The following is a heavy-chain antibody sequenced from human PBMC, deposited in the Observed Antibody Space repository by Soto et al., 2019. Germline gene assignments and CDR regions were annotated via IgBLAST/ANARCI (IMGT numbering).Heavy chain of an antibody. CDR3: TKTRRRSSCHDH. D-gene: IGHD6-13*01. J-gene: IGHJ4*02. Sequence: PSETLSLTCTVSGGSISTYYWSWIRQPPGKGLEWIGYINYNDNTNYNPSLKSRVSISVDTSKNQFSLNPRSVTAADTAVYYCTKTRRRSSCHDHGGQGTLVTVSS. V-gene: IGHV4-59*08. CDR1: GGSISTYY. CDR2: INYNDNT.